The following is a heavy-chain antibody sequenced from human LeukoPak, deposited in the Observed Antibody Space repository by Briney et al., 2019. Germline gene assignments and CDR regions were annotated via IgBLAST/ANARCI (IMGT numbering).Heavy chain of an antibody. V-gene: IGHV3-23*01. J-gene: IGHJ4*02. Sequence: GGSLRLSCAASGFTFTSYAMTWVRQAPGKGLEWVSGISGSGGSIYYAGSVKGRFTISRDNSKNTVYLQMNNLRVEDTAVYYCARDYGRYYGSGPFDYWGQGSLVSVSS. CDR3: ARDYGRYYGSGPFDY. D-gene: IGHD3-10*01. CDR2: ISGSGGSI. CDR1: GFTFTSYA.